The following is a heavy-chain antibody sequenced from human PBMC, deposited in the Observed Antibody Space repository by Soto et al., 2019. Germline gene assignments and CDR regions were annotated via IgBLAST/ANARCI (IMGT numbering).Heavy chain of an antibody. CDR2: IYNSGSA. CDR3: TRPWDGDYSFDL. CDR1: GGSITNYY. Sequence: QLQLQESGPGLVKPSETLFLSCTVTGGSITNYYWSWIRQPPGKGLEWIGYIYNSGSATYNPSLKRRFTITVETSKDQISLTLTSVTAADTAVYYCTRPWDGDYSFDLWGHGTMVTVSS. D-gene: IGHD4-17*01. V-gene: IGHV4-59*01. J-gene: IGHJ3*01.